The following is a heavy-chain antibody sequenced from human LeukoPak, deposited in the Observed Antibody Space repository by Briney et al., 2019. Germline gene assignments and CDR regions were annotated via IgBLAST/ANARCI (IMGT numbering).Heavy chain of an antibody. D-gene: IGHD3-3*01. CDR3: AKDLEGTSFVY. J-gene: IGHJ4*02. Sequence: GRSLRLSCAASGFTFSSYGMHWVRQAPGKGLEWVAVIPYDGSNKYYADSVKGRFTISRDNSKNTLYLQMNSPRAEDTAVYYCAKDLEGTSFVYWGQGTLVTVSS. V-gene: IGHV3-30*18. CDR1: GFTFSSYG. CDR2: IPYDGSNK.